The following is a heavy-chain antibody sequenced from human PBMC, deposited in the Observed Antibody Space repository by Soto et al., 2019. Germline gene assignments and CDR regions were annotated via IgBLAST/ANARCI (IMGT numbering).Heavy chain of an antibody. CDR3: ARAVTDTEGGRYYYYYMDV. J-gene: IGHJ6*03. D-gene: IGHD5-18*01. Sequence: GGSLRLSCAASGFTVSSNYMSWVRQAPGKGLEWVSVIYSGGSTYYADSVKGRFTISRDNSKNTLYLQMNSLRAEDTAVYYCARAVTDTEGGRYYYYYMDVWGKGTTVTVSS. CDR1: GFTVSSNY. V-gene: IGHV3-66*01. CDR2: IYSGGST.